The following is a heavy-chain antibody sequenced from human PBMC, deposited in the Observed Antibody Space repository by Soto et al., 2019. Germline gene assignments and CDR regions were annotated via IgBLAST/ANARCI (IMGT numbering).Heavy chain of an antibody. J-gene: IGHJ6*03. CDR2: ISSSSSTI. CDR3: ARETLGDRDYYYYYMDV. V-gene: IGHV3-48*02. D-gene: IGHD3-16*01. CDR1: GFTFSSYS. Sequence: GGSLRLSCAASGFTFSSYSMNWVRQAPGKGLEWVSYISSSSSTIYYADSVKGRFTISRDNAKNSLYLQMNSLRDEDTAVYYCARETLGDRDYYYYYMDVWGKGTTVTVSS.